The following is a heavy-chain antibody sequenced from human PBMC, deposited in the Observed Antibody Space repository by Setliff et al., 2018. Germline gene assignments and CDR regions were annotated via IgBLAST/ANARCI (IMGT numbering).Heavy chain of an antibody. J-gene: IGHJ6*03. CDR2: IYTSWST. Sequence: TLSLTCTVSGGSVGSDFSYWTWIRQPAGEGLEWIGQIYTSWSTNYNPSLKSRVTISLDASKNQFSLRLTSVTAADTAVYYCARVTGFFYVDAWGKGTTVTVSS. V-gene: IGHV4-61*09. CDR1: GGSVGSDFSY. D-gene: IGHD3-3*01. CDR3: ARVTGFFYVDA.